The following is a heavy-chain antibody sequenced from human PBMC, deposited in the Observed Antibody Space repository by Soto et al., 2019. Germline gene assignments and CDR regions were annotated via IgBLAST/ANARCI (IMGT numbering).Heavy chain of an antibody. Sequence: SSETLSLTCTVSGGSISSGGYYWSWIRQHPGKGLEWIGYIYYSGSTYYNPSLKSRVTISVDTSKNQFSLKLSSVTAADTAVYYCARNPCSGGSCYWYDAFDIWGQGTMVTVSS. CDR2: IYYSGST. CDR3: ARNPCSGGSCYWYDAFDI. V-gene: IGHV4-31*03. CDR1: GGSISSGGYY. J-gene: IGHJ3*02. D-gene: IGHD2-15*01.